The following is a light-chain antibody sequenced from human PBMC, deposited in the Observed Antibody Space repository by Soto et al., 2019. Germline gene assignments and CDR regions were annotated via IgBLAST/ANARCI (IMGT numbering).Light chain of an antibody. CDR1: SSDVGAYDY. V-gene: IGLV2-14*01. CDR2: DVS. Sequence: QSVLTQPASVSGSPGQSITISCTGTSSDVGAYDYVSWYQQHPRKAPKLMIYDVSDRPSEVSNRFSGSKSGNTASLTISGLQAEDEADYYCSSYTSTSTLVFGGGTKLTGL. J-gene: IGLJ2*01. CDR3: SSYTSTSTLV.